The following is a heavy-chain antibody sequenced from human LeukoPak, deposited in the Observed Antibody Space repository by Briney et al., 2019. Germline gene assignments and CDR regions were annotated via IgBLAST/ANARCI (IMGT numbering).Heavy chain of an antibody. CDR1: GGSISSYY. D-gene: IGHD6-13*01. Sequence: SETLSLTCTVSGGSISSYYWSWIRQPPGKGLEWIGYIYDSGSTNYNPSLKSRVTISVDTSKNQFSLKLSSVTAADTAMYYCARSSSSWQNWFEPWGQGTLVTVSS. CDR3: ARSSSSWQNWFEP. V-gene: IGHV4-59*01. CDR2: IYDSGST. J-gene: IGHJ5*02.